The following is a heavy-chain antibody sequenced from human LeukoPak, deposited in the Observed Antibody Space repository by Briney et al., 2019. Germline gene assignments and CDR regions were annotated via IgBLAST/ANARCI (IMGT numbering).Heavy chain of an antibody. D-gene: IGHD2-2*01. CDR3: AKLTGSRGVCSSTSCYSPLDY. Sequence: GGSLRLSCVASGFTFSSYAMSWVRQAPGKGLEWVSAISGSGGSTYYADSVKGRFTISRDNSKNTLYMQMNSLRAEDTAVYYCAKLTGSRGVCSSTSCYSPLDYWGQGTLVTVSS. CDR2: ISGSGGST. J-gene: IGHJ4*02. CDR1: GFTFSSYA. V-gene: IGHV3-23*01.